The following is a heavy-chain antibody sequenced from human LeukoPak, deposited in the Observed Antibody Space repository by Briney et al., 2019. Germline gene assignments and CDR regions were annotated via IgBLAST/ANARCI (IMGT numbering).Heavy chain of an antibody. J-gene: IGHJ6*04. V-gene: IGHV5-10-1*01. D-gene: IGHD4-17*01. CDR2: IDPSDSYT. CDR3: VRHDYGDLLNYYGMDV. Sequence: GESLKISCKGSGYSFTSYWISWVRQMPGKGLEWMGRIDPSDSYTNYSPSFQGHVTISADKSISTAYLQWSSLKASDTAMYYCVRHDYGDLLNYYGMDVWGKGTTVTVSS. CDR1: GYSFTSYW.